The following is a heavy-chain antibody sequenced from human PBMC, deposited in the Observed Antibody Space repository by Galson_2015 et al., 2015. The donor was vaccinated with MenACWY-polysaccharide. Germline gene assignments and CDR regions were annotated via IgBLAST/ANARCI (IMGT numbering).Heavy chain of an antibody. V-gene: IGHV3-23*01. J-gene: IGHJ5*02. CDR3: ARAPTASGGHCSRTTCFGWFDT. CDR1: GFTFSSYT. D-gene: IGHD2-2*01. Sequence: SLRLSCAASGFTFSSYTMSWVRQAPGKGLEWVSGVSASGAVTYYADSVKGRFTISRDNSKNTLYLQMNSLRAADTAVYYCARAPTASGGHCSRTTCFGWFDTWGQGSLVTVSS. CDR2: VSASGAVT.